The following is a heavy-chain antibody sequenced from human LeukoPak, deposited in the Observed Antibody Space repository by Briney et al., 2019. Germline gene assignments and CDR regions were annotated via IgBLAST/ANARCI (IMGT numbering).Heavy chain of an antibody. CDR1: GFTFSTYA. Sequence: KAGGSLRLSCAASGFTFSTYALHWVRQAPGKGLEWVSGISPTGDGAYYADSVKGRFSISRDNSRNTLYVHMNSLRAEDTAVYYCAKAGDRNYFDYWGQGALVTVSS. V-gene: IGHV3-23*01. CDR2: ISPTGDGA. J-gene: IGHJ4*02. D-gene: IGHD3-22*01. CDR3: AKAGDRNYFDY.